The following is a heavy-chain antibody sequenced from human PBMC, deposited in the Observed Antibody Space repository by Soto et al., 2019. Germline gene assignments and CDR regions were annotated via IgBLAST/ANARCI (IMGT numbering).Heavy chain of an antibody. V-gene: IGHV3-23*01. CDR2: ISGSGGSA. CDR3: AKDLPAIAYCGGDCYLGPYYFDY. Sequence: GGSLRLSCAASGFTFSSYAMSWVRQAPGKGLEWVSAISGSGGSAYYADSVKGRFTISRDNSKNTLYLQMNSLRAEDTAVYYCAKDLPAIAYCGGDCYLGPYYFDYWGQGTLVTVSS. D-gene: IGHD2-21*02. J-gene: IGHJ4*02. CDR1: GFTFSSYA.